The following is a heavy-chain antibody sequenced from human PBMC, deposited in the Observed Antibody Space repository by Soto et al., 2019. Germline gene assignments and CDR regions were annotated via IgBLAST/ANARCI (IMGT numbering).Heavy chain of an antibody. CDR1: VGSVSSGSYY. Sequence: SETLSLTCTVSVGSVSSGSYYWSWIRQPPGKGLEWIGYIYYSGSTNYNPSLKSRVTISVDTSKNKFSLKLSSVTAADTAVYYCASEVGTLDYFDYWGQGTLVTVSS. CDR2: IYYSGST. D-gene: IGHD1-1*01. CDR3: ASEVGTLDYFDY. J-gene: IGHJ4*02. V-gene: IGHV4-61*01.